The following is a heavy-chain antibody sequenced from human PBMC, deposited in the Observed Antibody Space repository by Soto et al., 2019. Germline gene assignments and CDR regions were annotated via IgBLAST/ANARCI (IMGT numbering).Heavy chain of an antibody. V-gene: IGHV1-3*01. CDR2: INAGNGNT. J-gene: IGHJ6*02. D-gene: IGHD4-17*01. Sequence: QVQLVQSGAEVKKPGASVKVSCKASGYTFTSYAMHWVRQAPGQRLEWMGWINAGNGNTKYSQKFQGRVTITRDTSASTAYMALSSLRSEDTAVYYCPRTVGYYYGMDVWGQGTTVTVSS. CDR1: GYTFTSYA. CDR3: PRTVGYYYGMDV.